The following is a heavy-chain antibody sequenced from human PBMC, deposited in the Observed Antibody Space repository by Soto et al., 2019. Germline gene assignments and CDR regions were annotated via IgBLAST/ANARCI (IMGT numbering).Heavy chain of an antibody. V-gene: IGHV4-34*01. CDR2: INHSGST. CDR1: GGSFRGYY. D-gene: IGHD4-17*01. CDR3: ARETYGDYVGYFDP. Sequence: SETLSRTCAVYGGSFRGYYWSWIRQPPGKGLEWIGEINHSGSTNYNPSLKSRVTISVDTSKNQFSLKLSSVTAADTAVYYCARETYGDYVGYFDPWGQGTLVTVS. J-gene: IGHJ5*02.